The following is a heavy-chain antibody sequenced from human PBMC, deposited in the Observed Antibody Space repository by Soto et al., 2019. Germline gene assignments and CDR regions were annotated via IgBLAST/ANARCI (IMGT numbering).Heavy chain of an antibody. J-gene: IGHJ4*02. Sequence: XSVKVSCKASGCTFTRYGISWVRQAPGQVLEWMGGXSAYNXNTNYAQKLQGXVTMTTDTXTSTGYMELRSLRYDDKDVYYCARDYGEYQFDYWGKGTLVTVYS. V-gene: IGHV1-18*01. D-gene: IGHD4-17*01. CDR3: ARDYGEYQFDY. CDR1: GCTFTRYG. CDR2: XSAYNXNT.